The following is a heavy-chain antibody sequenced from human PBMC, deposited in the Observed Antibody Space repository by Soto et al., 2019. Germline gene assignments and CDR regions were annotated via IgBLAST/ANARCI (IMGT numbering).Heavy chain of an antibody. CDR3: ARVQGVRRVIPAY. V-gene: IGHV4-59*01. CDR2: IYYSGST. Sequence: PSETLSLTCTVSGGSISSYYWSWIRQPPGKGLEWIGYIYYSGSTNYNPSLKSRVTISVDTSKNQFSLKLSSVTAADTAVYYCARVQGVRRVIPAYWGQGTLVTVSS. CDR1: GGSISSYY. D-gene: IGHD3-10*01. J-gene: IGHJ4*02.